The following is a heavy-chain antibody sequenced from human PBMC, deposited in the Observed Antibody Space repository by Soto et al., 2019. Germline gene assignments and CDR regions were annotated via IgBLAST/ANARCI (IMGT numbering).Heavy chain of an antibody. CDR3: AKDPHS. V-gene: IGHV3-23*01. Sequence: GGSLRLSCVASGFTFSSHAMSWVRQAPGKGLEWVSGISGSAYSTYYADSVEGWFTISRDNSKSTLYLQINSLRADDTAVYYCAKDPHSWGQGTQVTVSS. J-gene: IGHJ4*02. CDR2: ISGSAYST. CDR1: GFTFSSHA.